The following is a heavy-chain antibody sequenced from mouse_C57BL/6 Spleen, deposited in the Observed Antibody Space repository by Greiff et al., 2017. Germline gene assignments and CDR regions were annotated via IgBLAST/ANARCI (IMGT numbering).Heavy chain of an antibody. CDR2: ISSGGDYI. CDR1: GFTFSSYA. D-gene: IGHD2-5*01. CDR3: TRGSNSPFAY. J-gene: IGHJ3*01. Sequence: EVKLMESGEGLVKPGGSLKLSCAASGFTFSSYAMSWVRQTPEKSLEWVAYISSGGDYIYYADTVKGRFTISRDNARNTLYLQMSSLKSEDTAMYYCTRGSNSPFAYWGQGTLVTVSA. V-gene: IGHV5-9-1*02.